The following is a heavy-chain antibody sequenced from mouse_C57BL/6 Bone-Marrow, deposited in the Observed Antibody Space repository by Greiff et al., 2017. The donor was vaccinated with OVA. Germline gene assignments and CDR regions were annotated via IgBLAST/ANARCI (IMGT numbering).Heavy chain of an antibody. CDR1: GFSLTSYG. CDR3: ATSRHYYGSSPLNY. D-gene: IGHD1-1*01. J-gene: IGHJ4*01. CDR2: IWSGGST. V-gene: IGHV2-4*01. Sequence: QVQLKESGPGLVQPSQSLSITCTASGFSLTSYGVHWVRQPPGKGLEWLGVIWSGGSTDYNAAFISRLGISTDNSTCQVFFKMSRLQANDTAIYYCATSRHYYGSSPLNYWGQGTSVTVSA.